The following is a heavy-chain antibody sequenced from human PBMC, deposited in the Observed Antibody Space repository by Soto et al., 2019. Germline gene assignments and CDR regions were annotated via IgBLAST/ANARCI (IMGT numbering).Heavy chain of an antibody. D-gene: IGHD6-25*01. CDR2: IYYSGST. J-gene: IGHJ6*02. V-gene: IGHV4-59*01. CDR1: GGSISSYY. CDR3: ARDQGYSSGWGEYHGIDV. Sequence: SEPLSLTRTVSGGSISSYYWSWIRQPPGKGLEWIVYIYYSGSTNYNPSLKSRVTISVDTSKNQFSLKLSSVTAADTAVYYCARDQGYSSGWGEYHGIDVWRQATTV.